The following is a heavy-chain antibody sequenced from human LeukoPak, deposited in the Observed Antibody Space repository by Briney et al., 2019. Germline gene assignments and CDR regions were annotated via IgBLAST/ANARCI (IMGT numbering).Heavy chain of an antibody. D-gene: IGHD6-19*01. J-gene: IGHJ4*02. V-gene: IGHV1-3*04. CDR1: GDTFTDYA. CDR2: ITTGRGET. CDR3: ARGGKQWRGGNYFDS. Sequence: ASVKVSCKASGDTFTDYAFHWVRQAPGQSLEWMGWITTGRGETRYSQEVQRRITFTRDTSASTVYMDLSDLRSDDTAVYYCARGGKQWRGGNYFDSWGQGPLAAVSS.